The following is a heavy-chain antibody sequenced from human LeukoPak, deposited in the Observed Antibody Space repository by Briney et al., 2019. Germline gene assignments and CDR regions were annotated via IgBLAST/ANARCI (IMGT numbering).Heavy chain of an antibody. Sequence: GGSLRLSCAASGFTFSSYDMHWVRQATGKGLEWVSAIGTAGDTYYPGSVKGRFTISRENAKNSLYLQMNSLRAEDTAVYYCAKKMSITAASQVDYWGQGTLVTVSS. D-gene: IGHD1-20*01. CDR1: GFTFSSYD. CDR3: AKKMSITAASQVDY. V-gene: IGHV3-13*01. J-gene: IGHJ4*02. CDR2: IGTAGDT.